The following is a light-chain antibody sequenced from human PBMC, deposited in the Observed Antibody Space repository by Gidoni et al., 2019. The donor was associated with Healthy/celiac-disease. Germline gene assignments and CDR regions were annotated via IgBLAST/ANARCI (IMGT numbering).Light chain of an antibody. CDR1: SSDVGGYTY. J-gene: IGLJ2*01. CDR3: SSYTSSSTLEV. Sequence: SARTQPASVSGSPVQSITISCTGTSSDVGGYTYVSWYQQHPGKAPKLMIYDVSNRPSGVSNRFSGSKSGNTASLTISGLQAEDEADYYCSSYTSSSTLEVFGGGTKLTVL. V-gene: IGLV2-14*01. CDR2: DVS.